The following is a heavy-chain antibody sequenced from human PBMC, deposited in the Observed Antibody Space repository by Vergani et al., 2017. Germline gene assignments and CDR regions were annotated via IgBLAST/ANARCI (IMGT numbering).Heavy chain of an antibody. D-gene: IGHD6-13*01. Sequence: QVQLVQSGAEVKKPGSSVKVSCKASGGTFSSYAISWVRQAPGQGRGWMGGVIPIFGTANFAQKFQVRVTITADESTSTAYMELSSLRSEDTAVYYCAGRAAAAKGGYYYYYYMNVWGKGTMVTVSS. CDR1: GGTFSSYA. V-gene: IGHV1-69*01. CDR2: VIPIFGTA. J-gene: IGHJ6*03. CDR3: AGRAAAAKGGYYYYYYMNV.